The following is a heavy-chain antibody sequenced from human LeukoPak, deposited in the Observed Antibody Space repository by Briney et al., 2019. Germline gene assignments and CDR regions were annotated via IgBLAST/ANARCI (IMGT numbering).Heavy chain of an antibody. CDR2: INPSGGST. Sequence: ASVKVSCKVSGYTLTELSMHWVRQAPGKGLEWMGIINPSGGSTSYAQKFQGRVTMTRDMSTSTVYMELSSLRSEDTAVYYCARWSSSPGFDYWGQGALVTVSS. CDR1: GYTLTELS. CDR3: ARWSSSPGFDY. D-gene: IGHD6-13*01. J-gene: IGHJ4*02. V-gene: IGHV1-46*01.